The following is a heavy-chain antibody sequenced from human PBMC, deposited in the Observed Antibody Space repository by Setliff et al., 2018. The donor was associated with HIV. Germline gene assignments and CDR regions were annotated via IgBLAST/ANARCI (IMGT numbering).Heavy chain of an antibody. D-gene: IGHD3-22*01. J-gene: IGHJ6*02. CDR1: GGSISSDY. CDR3: ARSRTSSGYYGVTGYGMDV. CDR2: IYYSGST. V-gene: IGHV4-59*01. Sequence: SETLSLTCTVSGGSISSDYWSWIRQPPGKGLEWIGYIYYSGSTNYNPALKSRVTISVATSKNQFSLKLNSVTTADTAVYYCARSRTSSGYYGVTGYGMDVWGQGTTVTVSS.